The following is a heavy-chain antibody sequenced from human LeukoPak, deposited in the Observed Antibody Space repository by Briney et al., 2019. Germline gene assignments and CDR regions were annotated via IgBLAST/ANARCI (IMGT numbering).Heavy chain of an antibody. CDR3: ARDLEDSSPFGAFDM. CDR2: IWFDGIRK. CDR1: GFTFSKYA. V-gene: IGHV3-33*08. Sequence: PGGSLRLSCAASGFTFSKYAFHWVRQAPGKGLEWVAAIWFDGIRKYYADSVKGRLTISRDNSKNTLYLQMNSLRAEDTAVYYCARDLEDSSPFGAFDMWGQGTMVTVSS. D-gene: IGHD3-22*01. J-gene: IGHJ3*02.